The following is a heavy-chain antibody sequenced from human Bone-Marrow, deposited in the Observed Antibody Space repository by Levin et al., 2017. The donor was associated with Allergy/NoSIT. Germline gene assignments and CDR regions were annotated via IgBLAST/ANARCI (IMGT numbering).Heavy chain of an antibody. J-gene: IGHJ4*02. CDR1: GFSLSTSGVG. D-gene: IGHD2-2*01. Sequence: SGPTLVKPTQTLTLTCTFSGFSLSTSGVGVGWIRQPPGKALEWLALIYWNGDERYNPSLRSRLTITKDTSRNQVVLTMTNVDPVDTATYFCAHTGGGSGGYCDSTSCLFYFAYWGQGTLVTVSS. V-gene: IGHV2-5*01. CDR2: IYWNGDE. CDR3: AHTGGGSGGYCDSTSCLFYFAY.